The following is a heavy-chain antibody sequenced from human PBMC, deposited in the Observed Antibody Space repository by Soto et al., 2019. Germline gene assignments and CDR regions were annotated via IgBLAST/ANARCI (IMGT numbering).Heavy chain of an antibody. CDR1: GYTFASYA. CDR2: ISDYTGNT. J-gene: IGHJ4*02. CDR3: AEDPPPPDY. V-gene: IGHV1-18*01. Sequence: QVQLVQSGAEVKKPGASVKVSCKASGYTFASYAISWMRQAPGQGLEWMGWISDYTGNTNYAQKLQGRVTMTTDTSTTTAYTELRSLRSYDTAVYYCAEDPPPPDYWGQGTLATVSS.